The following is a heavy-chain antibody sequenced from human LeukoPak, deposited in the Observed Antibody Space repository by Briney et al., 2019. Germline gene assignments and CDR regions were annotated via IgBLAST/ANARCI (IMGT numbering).Heavy chain of an antibody. V-gene: IGHV3-64*01. CDR2: ISSNGDST. J-gene: IGHJ4*02. CDR3: AREYYYEELDY. CDR1: GFTFSSYP. D-gene: IGHD3-22*01. Sequence: GGSLRLSCAASGFTFSSYPMHWVREAPGKGLEYVSGISSNGDSTYYANSVKGRFTISRDNSKNTLYLQMGSLRAEDMAVYYCAREYYYEELDYWGQGTLVTVSS.